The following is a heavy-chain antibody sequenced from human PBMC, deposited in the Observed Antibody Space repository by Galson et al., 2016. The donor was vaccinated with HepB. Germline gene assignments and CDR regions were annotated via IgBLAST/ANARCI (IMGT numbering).Heavy chain of an antibody. Sequence: SLRLSCAASGFMFSSNGFTLSNFALHWVRQAPGKGLEWVSGISAGGGSTYYADSVTGRFAVSRDNSRNTLYLQMYSLRAEDTALYYCAKGGYSYGYMDYWGQGTLVTVSS. J-gene: IGHJ4*02. CDR3: AKGGYSYGYMDY. CDR1: GFMFSSNGFTLSNFA. CDR2: ISAGGGST. D-gene: IGHD5-18*01. V-gene: IGHV3-23*01.